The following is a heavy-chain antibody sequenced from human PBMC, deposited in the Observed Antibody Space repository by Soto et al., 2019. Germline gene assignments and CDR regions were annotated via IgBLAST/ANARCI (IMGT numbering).Heavy chain of an antibody. CDR3: AGERSALPGARGAMDV. CDR2: ISTSGGYK. V-gene: IGHV3-21*02. Sequence: EVRLVESGGGLVKPGGSLRVSCAASGFNFNTYSMNWVRQAPGKGLEWVSFISTSGGYKYYADSVRGRFTISRDNAKKSVYLEMNSLTADDTAVYYCAGERSALPGARGAMDVWGQGTTVTVSS. D-gene: IGHD1-26*01. CDR1: GFNFNTYS. J-gene: IGHJ6*02.